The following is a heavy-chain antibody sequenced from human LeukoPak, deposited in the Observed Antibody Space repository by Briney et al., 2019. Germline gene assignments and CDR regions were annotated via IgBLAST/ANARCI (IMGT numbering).Heavy chain of an antibody. D-gene: IGHD6-13*01. CDR2: INHSGST. J-gene: IGHJ4*02. Sequence: SETLSLTCTVSGDSISSYYWSWIHQPPGKGLEWIGEINHSGSTNYNPSLKSRVTISVDTSKNQFSLKLSSVTAADTAVYYCASVSWSGDYWGQGTLVTVSS. CDR1: GDSISSYY. V-gene: IGHV4-34*01. CDR3: ASVSWSGDY.